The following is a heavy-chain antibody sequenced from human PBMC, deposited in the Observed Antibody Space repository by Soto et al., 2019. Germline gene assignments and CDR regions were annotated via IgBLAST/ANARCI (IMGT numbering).Heavy chain of an antibody. D-gene: IGHD6-6*01. CDR3: ARHSSSPFDY. Sequence: SETLSLTCTVSGGSISSYYWSWIRQPPGKGLEWIGYIYYSGSTNYNPSLKSRVTISVDTSKNQFSLKLSSVTAADTAVYYCARHSSSPFDYWGQGTLVTVSS. CDR2: IYYSGST. J-gene: IGHJ4*02. V-gene: IGHV4-59*01. CDR1: GGSISSYY.